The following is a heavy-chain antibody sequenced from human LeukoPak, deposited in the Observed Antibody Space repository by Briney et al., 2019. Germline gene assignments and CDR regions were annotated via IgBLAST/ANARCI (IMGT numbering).Heavy chain of an antibody. J-gene: IGHJ3*01. V-gene: IGHV3-9*01. CDR3: AKAVWYGDLWNAFDF. CDR2: INWNSGII. CDR1: GVTFDDYA. Sequence: PGRSLRLSCAASGVTFDDYAMHWVRQAPGKGQEWVSSINWNSGIIVYADSVKGRFTISRDNAKNSLFLQMNSLKAEDTALYYCAKAVWYGDLWNAFDFWGQGTMVTVSS. D-gene: IGHD3-10*01.